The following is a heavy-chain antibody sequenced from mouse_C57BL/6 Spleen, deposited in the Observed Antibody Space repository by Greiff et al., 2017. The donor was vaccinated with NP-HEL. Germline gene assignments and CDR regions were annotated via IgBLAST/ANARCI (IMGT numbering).Heavy chain of an antibody. CDR1: GYTFTSYT. J-gene: IGHJ2*01. CDR2: INPSSGYT. V-gene: IGHV1-4*01. Sequence: VQLQESGAELARPGASVKMSCKASGYTFTSYTMHWVKQRPGQGLEWIGYINPSSGYTKYNQKFKDKATLTADKSSSTAYMQLSSLTSEDSAVYYCARWGTAGVPYFDYWGQGTTLTVSS. D-gene: IGHD3-3*01. CDR3: ARWGTAGVPYFDY.